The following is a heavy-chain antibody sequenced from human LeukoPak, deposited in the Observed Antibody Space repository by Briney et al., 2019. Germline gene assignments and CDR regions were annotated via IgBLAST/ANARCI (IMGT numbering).Heavy chain of an antibody. CDR2: ISSSSSYI. V-gene: IGHV3-21*01. CDR1: GFTFSDHY. Sequence: GGSLRLSCAASGFTFSDHYMDWVRQAPGKGLEWVSSISSSSSYIYYADSVKGRFTISRDNAKNSLYLQMNSLRAEDTAVYYCARASSGWYDYWGQGTLVTVSS. CDR3: ARASSGWYDY. D-gene: IGHD6-19*01. J-gene: IGHJ4*02.